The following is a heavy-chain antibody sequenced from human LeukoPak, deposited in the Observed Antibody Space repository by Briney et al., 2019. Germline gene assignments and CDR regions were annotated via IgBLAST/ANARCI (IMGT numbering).Heavy chain of an antibody. V-gene: IGHV1-18*01. J-gene: IGHJ4*02. CDR3: ARDGGIVGYEWEGFDY. D-gene: IGHD5-12*01. CDR2: ISAYNGNT. Sequence: GASVKVSCKASGYTFTSYGISWVRQAPGQGLEWMGWISAYNGNTNYAQKLQGRVTMTTDTSTSTAYMELRSLRSDDTAVYYCARDGGIVGYEWEGFDYWGQGTLVTVSS. CDR1: GYTFTSYG.